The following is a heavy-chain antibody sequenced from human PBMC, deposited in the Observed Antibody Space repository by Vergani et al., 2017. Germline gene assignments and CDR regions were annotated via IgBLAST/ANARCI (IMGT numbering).Heavy chain of an antibody. Sequence: QVQLVESGGGVVQPGGSLRLSCSASGLTFISYSMHWFRQAPGKEVEWVAVIFYDGSNKYYADSVKGRFTISRDNSKNTMYLQMNSLRAEDTAVYYCARRSQGILDYWGQGTLVTVSS. CDR3: ARRSQGILDY. D-gene: IGHD5-18*01. V-gene: IGHV3-30-3*01. CDR2: IFYDGSNK. J-gene: IGHJ4*02. CDR1: GLTFISYS.